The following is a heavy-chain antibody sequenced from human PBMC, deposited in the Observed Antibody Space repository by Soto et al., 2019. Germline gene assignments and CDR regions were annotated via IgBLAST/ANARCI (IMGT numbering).Heavy chain of an antibody. D-gene: IGHD6-13*01. Sequence: ASVKVSCKASGYTFSTYGISWVRQAPGQGLEWMAWISTSNGDTHYAQKVQDRVTMTTDRFTSTAYMELRSLRSDETAIYYCARDSAAHGPVFDYWGQGTLVTVSS. J-gene: IGHJ4*02. V-gene: IGHV1-18*04. CDR2: ISTSNGDT. CDR3: ARDSAAHGPVFDY. CDR1: GYTFSTYG.